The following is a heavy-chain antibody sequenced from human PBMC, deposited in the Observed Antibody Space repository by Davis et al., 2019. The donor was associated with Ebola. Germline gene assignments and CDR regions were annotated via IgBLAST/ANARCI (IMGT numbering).Heavy chain of an antibody. J-gene: IGHJ6*03. Sequence: GESLKTSCAASGFTFSNYWMSWVRQVPGKGLEWVAIIKQDGSEKYYVGSVKGRFTISRDNAKNSLYLQMNSLRAEDTAVYYCARGPRSTIFGVGYYYYMDVWGKGTTVTVSS. CDR3: ARGPRSTIFGVGYYYYMDV. V-gene: IGHV3-7*01. D-gene: IGHD3-3*01. CDR2: IKQDGSEK. CDR1: GFTFSNYW.